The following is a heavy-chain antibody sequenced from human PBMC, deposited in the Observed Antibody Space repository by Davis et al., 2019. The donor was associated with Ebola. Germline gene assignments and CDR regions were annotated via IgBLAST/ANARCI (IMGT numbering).Heavy chain of an antibody. Sequence: GESLKISCAASGFTFSSYSMNWVRQAPGKGLEWVSSISSSSSYIYYADSVKGRFTISRDNAKNSLYLQMNSLRAEDTAVYYCARGVVVVAAPGWFDPWGQGTLVTVSS. J-gene: IGHJ5*02. CDR2: ISSSSSYI. CDR1: GFTFSSYS. D-gene: IGHD2-15*01. V-gene: IGHV3-21*01. CDR3: ARGVVVVAAPGWFDP.